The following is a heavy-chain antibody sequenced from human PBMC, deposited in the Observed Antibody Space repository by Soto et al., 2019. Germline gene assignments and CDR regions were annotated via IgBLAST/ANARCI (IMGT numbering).Heavy chain of an antibody. Sequence: EVQLVESGGGLVKPGGSLRLSCAASGFTFSSYSMNWVRQAPGKGLEWVSSISSSSSYIYYADSVKGRFTISRDNAKNSPYLQMNSLRAEDTAVYYCARFVALRPRDFDYWGQGTLVTVSS. D-gene: IGHD4-17*01. J-gene: IGHJ4*02. V-gene: IGHV3-21*01. CDR3: ARFVALRPRDFDY. CDR2: ISSSSSYI. CDR1: GFTFSSYS.